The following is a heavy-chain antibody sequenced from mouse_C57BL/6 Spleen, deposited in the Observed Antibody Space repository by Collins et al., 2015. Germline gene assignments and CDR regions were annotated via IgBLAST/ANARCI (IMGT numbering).Heavy chain of an antibody. J-gene: IGHJ4*01. V-gene: IGHV1-55*01. CDR3: ARDYGSSSYYAMDY. CDR1: GYTFTSYW. D-gene: IGHD1-1*01. Sequence: QVQLQQPGAELVKPGASVKMSCKASGYTFTSYWITWVKQRPGQSLEWIGDIYPGSGSTNYNEKFKSKATLTVDTSSSTAYMQLSSLTSEDSAVYYCARDYGSSSYYAMDYWGQGTSVTVSS. CDR2: IYPGSGST.